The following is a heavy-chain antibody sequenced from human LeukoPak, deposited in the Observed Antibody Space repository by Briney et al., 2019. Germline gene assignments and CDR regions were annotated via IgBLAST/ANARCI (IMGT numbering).Heavy chain of an antibody. CDR2: INPNSGGT. D-gene: IGHD6-19*01. CDR1: GYTFTGYY. CDR3: AREAVAGTGTENDY. J-gene: IGHJ4*02. V-gene: IGHV1-2*02. Sequence: ASVKVSCKASGYTFTGYYMHWVRQAPGQGLEWMGWINPNSGGTNYAQKFQGRVTMTRDTSISTAYMELSRLRSDDTAVYCCAREAVAGTGTENDYWGQGTLVTVSS.